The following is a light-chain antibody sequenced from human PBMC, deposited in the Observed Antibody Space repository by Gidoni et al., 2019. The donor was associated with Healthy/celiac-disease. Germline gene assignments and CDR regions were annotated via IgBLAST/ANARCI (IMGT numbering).Light chain of an antibody. V-gene: IGKV3-15*01. J-gene: IGKJ3*01. CDR2: GAS. CDR3: QQYNNWPPAVT. CDR1: QSVSSN. Sequence: EIVMTQSPATLSVSPGERATLSCRASQSVSSNLAWYQQKPGQAPRLLIYGASTRATGIPARFSGSGSGTEFTLTISSLQSEDCAVYYCQQYNNWPPAVTFXPXTKVDIK.